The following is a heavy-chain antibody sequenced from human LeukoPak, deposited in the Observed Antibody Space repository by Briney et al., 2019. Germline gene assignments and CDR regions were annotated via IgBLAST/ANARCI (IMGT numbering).Heavy chain of an antibody. J-gene: IGHJ4*02. CDR1: GLTFSSHW. D-gene: IGHD4-17*01. Sequence: GGSLRLSCAASGLTFSSHWMHWVRQAPGKGLEWVGRIKSKTDGGTTDYAAPVKGRFTISGDDSKNTLYLQMNSLKTEDTAVYYCTTHGTYGDSTRVDYWGQGTLVTVSS. CDR3: TTHGTYGDSTRVDY. V-gene: IGHV3-15*07. CDR2: IKSKTDGGTT.